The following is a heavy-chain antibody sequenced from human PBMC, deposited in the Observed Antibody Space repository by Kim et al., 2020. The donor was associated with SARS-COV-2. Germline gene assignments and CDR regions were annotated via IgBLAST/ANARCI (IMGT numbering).Heavy chain of an antibody. Sequence: TDYAAPGKGRFTISRDDSKNTLYLQMNSLKTEDTAVYYCTTRYFAGMDVWGQGTTVTVSS. D-gene: IGHD3-9*01. CDR2: T. CDR3: TTRYFAGMDV. J-gene: IGHJ6*02. V-gene: IGHV3-15*01.